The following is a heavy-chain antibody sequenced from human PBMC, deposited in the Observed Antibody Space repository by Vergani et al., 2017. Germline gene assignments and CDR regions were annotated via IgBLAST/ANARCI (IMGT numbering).Heavy chain of an antibody. CDR1: GGSITSSSYY. J-gene: IGHJ4*02. CDR3: ARTERFMLRYFHLAL. V-gene: IGHV4-39*01. CDR2: IYHSGGA. D-gene: IGHD3-9*01. Sequence: QLHLQESGPGLVKPSETLSLTCTVSGGSITSSSYYWGWIRQPPGKGLEWIGNIYHSGGAYYNPSLKGRVTISVDTSKNQFSLEVTSVTAADTAIYFCARTERFMLRYFHLALWGQGTLVTVSS.